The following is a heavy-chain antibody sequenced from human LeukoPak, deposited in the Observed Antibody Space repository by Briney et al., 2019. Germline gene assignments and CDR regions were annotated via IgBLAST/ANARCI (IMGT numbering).Heavy chain of an antibody. D-gene: IGHD2-15*01. CDR2: IDYTSSHK. CDR3: ARSLRYCSGGNCYYFDS. J-gene: IGHJ4*02. CDR1: GFSLSDYS. V-gene: IGHV3-21*01. Sequence: GSLRLSCAASGFSLSDYSMNWVRQSPGRGLEWVSSIDYTSSHKYYADSMKGRFTISRDNTKNSLYLQMGSLRAEDTAIYYCARSLRYCSGGNCYYFDSWGQGTLVTVSS.